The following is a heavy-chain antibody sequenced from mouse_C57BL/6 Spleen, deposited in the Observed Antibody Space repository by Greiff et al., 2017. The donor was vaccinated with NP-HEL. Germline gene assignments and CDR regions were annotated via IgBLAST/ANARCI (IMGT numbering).Heavy chain of an antibody. CDR1: GYTFTSYW. Sequence: QVQLQQSGAELVKPGASVKMSCKASGYTFTSYWITWVKQRPGQGLEWIGDIYPGSGSTNYNEKFKSKATLTVDTSSSTAYMQLSSLTSEDSAVYYCARNYDGSSKAWFAYWGQGTLVTVSA. D-gene: IGHD1-1*01. CDR3: ARNYDGSSKAWFAY. J-gene: IGHJ3*01. V-gene: IGHV1-55*01. CDR2: IYPGSGST.